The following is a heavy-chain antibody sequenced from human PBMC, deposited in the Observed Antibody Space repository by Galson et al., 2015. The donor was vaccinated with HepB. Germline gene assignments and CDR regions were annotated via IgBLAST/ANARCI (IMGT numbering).Heavy chain of an antibody. CDR2: ISSSSYI. D-gene: IGHD3-10*01. CDR3: ARWDYYGSGRGMDV. V-gene: IGHV3-21*01. CDR1: GFTFSSYS. J-gene: IGHJ6*02. Sequence: SLRLSCAASGFTFSSYSMNWVRQAPGKGLEWVSSISSSSYIYYADSVKDRFTISRDNAKNSLYLQMNSLRAEDTAVYYCARWDYYGSGRGMDVWGQGTTVTVSS.